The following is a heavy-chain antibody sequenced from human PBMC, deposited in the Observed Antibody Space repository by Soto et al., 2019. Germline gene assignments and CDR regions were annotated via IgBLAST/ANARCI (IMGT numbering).Heavy chain of an antibody. CDR1: GFTFSSYW. V-gene: IGHV3-7*03. J-gene: IGHJ4*02. Sequence: EVQLVESGGGLVRPGGSLRLSSAPSGFTFSSYWLIWVRQPPGKALECVANIKQDGRETYYVDSVKGRFTISRDNANSALYLQMDSLGAEDTAVYYCARGTSHYNYVHVWYWGQGTHVIVSS. D-gene: IGHD3-16*01. CDR3: ARGTSHYNYVHVWY. CDR2: IKQDGRET.